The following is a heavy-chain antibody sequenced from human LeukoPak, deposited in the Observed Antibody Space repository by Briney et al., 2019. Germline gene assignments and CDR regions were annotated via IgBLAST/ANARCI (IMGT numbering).Heavy chain of an antibody. CDR1: AYTFTGYY. CDR2: INPSGGST. V-gene: IGHV1-46*01. D-gene: IGHD5-18*01. J-gene: IGHJ5*02. Sequence: ASVTVSCKASAYTFTGYYMHWVRQAPGQGLEWMGIINPSGGSTSYAQKFQGRVTMTRDTSTSTVYMELSSLRSEDTAVYYCARGGRIQLRWFDPWGQGTLGTVSS. CDR3: ARGGRIQLRWFDP.